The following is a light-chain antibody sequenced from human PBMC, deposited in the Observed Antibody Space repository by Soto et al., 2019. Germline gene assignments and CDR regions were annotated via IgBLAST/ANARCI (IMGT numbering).Light chain of an antibody. CDR2: GAS. Sequence: EIVMTQSPATLSVSPGERATPSCRASQAVSSNYLAWYQKKAGQDPRLLISGASGRATGVPDRFSGSGSGTEFTLTIDRLESEELAVYFCQQYGDLPWTGGQGTEVEIK. V-gene: IGKV3-20*01. CDR3: QQYGDLPWT. CDR1: QAVSSNY. J-gene: IGKJ1*01.